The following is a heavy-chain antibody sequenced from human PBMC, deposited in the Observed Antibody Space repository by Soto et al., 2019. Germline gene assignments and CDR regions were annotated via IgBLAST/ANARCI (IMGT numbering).Heavy chain of an antibody. V-gene: IGHV3-7*01. J-gene: IGHJ3*01. CDR2: IKYGGSET. Sequence: EVQLVESGGGLVQPGGSLRLSCAASGFTFSSYWMTWVRQAPGKGLEWVANIKYGGSETHYVDSVKGRFTISRDNAENSIYLQMDSLRGEDTALYYCVRVRQQLIREQSFDVWGHGTRVTVAS. D-gene: IGHD6-13*01. CDR3: VRVRQQLIREQSFDV. CDR1: GFTFSSYW.